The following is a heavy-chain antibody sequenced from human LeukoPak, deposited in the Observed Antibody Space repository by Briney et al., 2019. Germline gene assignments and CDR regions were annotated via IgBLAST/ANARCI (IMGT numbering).Heavy chain of an antibody. Sequence: ASVKVSCKASGYTFTGYYMHWVRQAPGQGLEWMGWINPNSGDTNYAQKFQGRVTMTRDTSISTAYMELSRLRSDDTAVCYCARDYGNYPFDYWGQGNLVTVSS. D-gene: IGHD4-11*01. CDR1: GYTFTGYY. CDR3: ARDYGNYPFDY. CDR2: INPNSGDT. J-gene: IGHJ4*02. V-gene: IGHV1-2*02.